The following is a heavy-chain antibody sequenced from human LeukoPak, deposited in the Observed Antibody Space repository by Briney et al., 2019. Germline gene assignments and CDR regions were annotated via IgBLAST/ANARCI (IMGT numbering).Heavy chain of an antibody. D-gene: IGHD2-15*01. CDR3: ARDGDGSSMDV. CDR1: GGSISMYY. Sequence: SETLSLTCTVSGGSISMYYWSWIRQPAGKGLEWIGRRFSSGITNHNPSLKSRVRLSVDTSKNQFSLKLTSVTAADTAVYYCARDGDGSSMDVWGKGTTVTVSS. CDR2: RFSSGIT. J-gene: IGHJ6*03. V-gene: IGHV4-4*07.